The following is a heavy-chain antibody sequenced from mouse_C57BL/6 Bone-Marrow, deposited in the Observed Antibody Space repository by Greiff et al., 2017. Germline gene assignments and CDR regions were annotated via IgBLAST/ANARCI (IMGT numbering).Heavy chain of an antibody. Sequence: EVQLVESGGGLVQPGGSLSLSCAASGFTFTDYYMSWVRQPPGKALEWLGFIRNKANGYTTEYSASVKGRFTISRDNSQSILYLQMNALRAEDSATYYCARSALDYYAMDYWGQGTSVTVSS. J-gene: IGHJ4*01. V-gene: IGHV7-3*01. CDR3: ARSALDYYAMDY. CDR2: IRNKANGYTT. CDR1: GFTFTDYY.